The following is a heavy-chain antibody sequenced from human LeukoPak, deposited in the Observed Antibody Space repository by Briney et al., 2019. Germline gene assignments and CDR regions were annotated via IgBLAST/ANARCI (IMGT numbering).Heavy chain of an antibody. J-gene: IGHJ4*02. V-gene: IGHV4-30-4*01. Sequence: PSETLSLTCTVSGGSISSGDYYWSWIRQPPGKGLEWIGYIYYSGSTYYNPSLKSRVTISVDTSKNQFSLKLSSVTAADTAVYYCARGAGYVPFDYWGQGTLVTVSS. CDR1: GGSISSGDYY. CDR2: IYYSGST. CDR3: ARGAGYVPFDY. D-gene: IGHD3-16*01.